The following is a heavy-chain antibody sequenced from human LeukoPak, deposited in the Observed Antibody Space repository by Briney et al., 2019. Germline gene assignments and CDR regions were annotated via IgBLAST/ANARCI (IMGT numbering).Heavy chain of an antibody. V-gene: IGHV4-4*02. J-gene: IGHJ4*02. CDR2: IYHSGST. CDR3: ARAGQGYCSSAGCFLSLDY. CDR1: GGSGGPISSSNW. Sequence: SETLSLTCAVSGGSGGPISSSNWWNWVRQPPGKGLEWIGEIYHSGSTNYNPSLKSRVTISVDKSKNQFSLKLNSVTAADTAVYYCARAGQGYCSSAGCFLSLDYWGQGTLVTVSS. D-gene: IGHD2-2*01.